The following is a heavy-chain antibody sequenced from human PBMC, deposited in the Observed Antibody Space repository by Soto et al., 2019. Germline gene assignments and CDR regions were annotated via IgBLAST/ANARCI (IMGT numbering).Heavy chain of an antibody. CDR1: GFTFSSDW. CDR3: ARERTSKGGLDI. Sequence: GGSLRLSCAASGFTFSSDWMNWVRQSPGKGLEWVSRIISGGTRVSYADSAKGRFTITRDNAKNTLYLEMHSLTVDDTAVYYCARERTSKGGLDIWGQGTTVTVSS. J-gene: IGHJ6*02. CDR2: IISGGTRV. V-gene: IGHV3-74*01.